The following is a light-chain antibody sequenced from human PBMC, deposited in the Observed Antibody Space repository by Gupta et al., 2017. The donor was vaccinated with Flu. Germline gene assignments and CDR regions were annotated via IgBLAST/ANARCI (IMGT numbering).Light chain of an antibody. CDR3: QQYDNSLYT. V-gene: IGKV4-1*01. J-gene: IGKJ2*01. CDR2: WAS. Sequence: DIVMTQSPDSLAVSLGERATINCKSSQSVLYSSNNKNYLAWYQQKPAQPPKLLIYWASTRESGVPDRFSGSGSGTDFTLTISSLQAEDVAVYYCQQYDNSLYTFGQGTKLEIK. CDR1: QSVLYSSNNKNY.